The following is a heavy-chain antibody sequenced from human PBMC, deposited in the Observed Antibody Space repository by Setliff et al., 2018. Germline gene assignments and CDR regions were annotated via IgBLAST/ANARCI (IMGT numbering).Heavy chain of an antibody. CDR1: GGSISGYF. CDR2: IYSNENT. J-gene: IGHJ1*01. V-gene: IGHV4-4*07. D-gene: IGHD2-21*02. Sequence: SETLSLTCSVSGGSISGYFWNWVRQPAGKGLEWIGRIYSNENTNYNPSLKSRVTVSIDTSKNQLSLKLSSVTAADTAVYFCAGATGVTYTWYFEHWGQGSLVTSPQ. CDR3: AGATGVTYTWYFEH.